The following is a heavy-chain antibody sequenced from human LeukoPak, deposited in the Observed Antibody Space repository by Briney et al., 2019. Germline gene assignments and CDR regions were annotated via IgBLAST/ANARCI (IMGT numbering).Heavy chain of an antibody. CDR1: GYTLTELC. Sequence: GASVNVSCKVSGYTLTELCMHWVRQAPGKGLEWMGGFDPEDGETIYAQKFQGRVTMTEDTSTDTAYMELSSLRSEDTAVYYCATDLKRSMVRGVIFDYWGQGTLDTVSS. V-gene: IGHV1-24*01. CDR3: ATDLKRSMVRGVIFDY. J-gene: IGHJ4*02. CDR2: FDPEDGET. D-gene: IGHD3-10*01.